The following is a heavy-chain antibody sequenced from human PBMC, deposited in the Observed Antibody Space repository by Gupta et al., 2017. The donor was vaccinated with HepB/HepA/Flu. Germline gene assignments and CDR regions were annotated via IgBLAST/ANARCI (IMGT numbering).Heavy chain of an antibody. CDR1: GFTFSHHY. J-gene: IGHJ6*02. CDR2: ISYGGSII. CDR3: AGRSRPGGYGRAMDV. V-gene: IGHV3-11*01. D-gene: IGHD4-17*01. Sequence: QVQLVESGGGLVQPGGSLRVSCAASGFTFSHHYMRWIRQAPWKGLEWVSDISYGGSIIFYTDFVKGRFPTSRDDAKNSLYLEMNSVRSEDTAVYYCAGRSRPGGYGRAMDVWGHGTTVTVSS.